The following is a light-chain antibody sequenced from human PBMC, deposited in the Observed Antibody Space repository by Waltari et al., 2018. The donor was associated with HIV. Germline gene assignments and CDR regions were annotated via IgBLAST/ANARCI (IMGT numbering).Light chain of an antibody. J-gene: IGLJ2*01. CDR3: CSYAGSSTFVV. V-gene: IGLV2-23*02. CDR2: EVS. Sequence: QSALTQPASVSESPGQSITISCTGTSSDVGSYNLVSWFQQHPGKAPKLMIYEVSKPPAGVSNRFSASKSGNTASLTISGLQAEDEADYYCCSYAGSSTFVVFGGGTKLTVL. CDR1: SSDVGSYNL.